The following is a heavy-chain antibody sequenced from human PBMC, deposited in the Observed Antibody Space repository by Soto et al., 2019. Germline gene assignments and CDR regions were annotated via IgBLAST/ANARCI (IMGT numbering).Heavy chain of an antibody. V-gene: IGHV4-39*01. CDR1: GGSISSSSYY. CDR2: IYYSGST. CDR3: ARHVYGDYDLVS. J-gene: IGHJ5*01. Sequence: QLQLQESGPGLVKPSETLSLPCTVSGGSISSSSYYWGWLCQPPGKGLEWIGGIYYSGSTYYNPSLKSGVIISVDTSKTQFDLKLSPGTAAYTAVYYCARHVYGDYDLVSWGQGTLLTVSS. D-gene: IGHD4-17*01.